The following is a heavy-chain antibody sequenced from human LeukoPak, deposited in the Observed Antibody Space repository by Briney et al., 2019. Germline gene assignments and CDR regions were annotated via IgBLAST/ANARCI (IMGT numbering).Heavy chain of an antibody. CDR3: ATDGGYRTTWDTKNDALHI. CDR1: GYTLSELS. J-gene: IGHJ3*02. CDR2: FDPEDGET. Sequence: ASVKVSCNVSGYTLSELSMHWVRQAPGKGLEWMGGFDPEDGETYYSQKFQGRVAMTEDTSTDTAYMELTSLSSEDTAVYYCATDGGYRTTWDTKNDALHIWGQGTMVTVSS. V-gene: IGHV1-24*01. D-gene: IGHD6-13*01.